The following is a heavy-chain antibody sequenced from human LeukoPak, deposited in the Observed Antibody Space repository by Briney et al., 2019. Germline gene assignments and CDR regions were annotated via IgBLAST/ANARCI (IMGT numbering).Heavy chain of an antibody. J-gene: IGHJ4*02. D-gene: IGHD3-3*01. V-gene: IGHV4-39*01. CDR2: IYYSGST. CDR1: GGSISSSSYY. Sequence: SETLSLTCTVSGGSISSSSYYWGWIRQPPGKGLEWIGSIYYSGSTYYNPSLKSRVTISVETSKNQFSLKLSSVTAADTAVYYCARHPTYYDFWSGYYFSGPFLDYWGQGTLVTVSS. CDR3: ARHPTYYDFWSGYYFSGPFLDY.